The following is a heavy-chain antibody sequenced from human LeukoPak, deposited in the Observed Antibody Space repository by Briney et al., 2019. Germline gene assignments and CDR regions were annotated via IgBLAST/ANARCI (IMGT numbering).Heavy chain of an antibody. CDR2: INTDGSST. J-gene: IGHJ4*02. D-gene: IGHD3-10*01. Sequence: PGGSLRLSCAASGFTFSSYWMHWVRQAPGKGLVWVSRINTDGSSTSYADSVKGRFTISRDNAKNTLYLQMNSLRAGDTAVYYCARELLWFGESFDYWGQGTLVTVSS. CDR1: GFTFSSYW. CDR3: ARELLWFGESFDY. V-gene: IGHV3-74*01.